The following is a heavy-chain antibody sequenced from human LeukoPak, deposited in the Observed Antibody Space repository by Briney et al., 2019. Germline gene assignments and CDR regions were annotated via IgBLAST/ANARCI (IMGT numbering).Heavy chain of an antibody. Sequence: GGSLRLSCAASGFTFSDYYMSWIRQAPGKGLEWVSYISSSGSTIYYADSVKGRFTISRDNAKNSLYLQMNSLRAEDTAVYYCARQAFGIFRVVTEYYFDYWGQGTLVTVSS. CDR3: ARQAFGIFRVVTEYYFDY. CDR2: ISSSGSTI. J-gene: IGHJ4*02. D-gene: IGHD3-3*01. CDR1: GFTFSDYY. V-gene: IGHV3-11*01.